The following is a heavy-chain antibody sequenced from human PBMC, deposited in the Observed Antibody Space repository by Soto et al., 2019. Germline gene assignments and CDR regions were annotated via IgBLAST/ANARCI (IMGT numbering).Heavy chain of an antibody. Sequence: EVELVESGGGLVQPGGSLILSCAASGFTFSSYSMNWVRQAPGKGLEWVSYITSSSSRIFYTDSVKGRFTISRDNAKNSLYLQMDSLRDDDTAVYYCARDRGSYDRSAYPLFDCWGQGTLVTVSS. CDR1: GFTFSSYS. V-gene: IGHV3-48*02. J-gene: IGHJ4*02. CDR2: ITSSSSRI. CDR3: ARDRGSYDRSAYPLFDC. D-gene: IGHD3-22*01.